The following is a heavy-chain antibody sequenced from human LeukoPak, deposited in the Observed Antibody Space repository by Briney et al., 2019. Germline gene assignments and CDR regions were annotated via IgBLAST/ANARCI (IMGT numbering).Heavy chain of an antibody. Sequence: GGSLRLSCAASGFPFRSYWMHWVRHAPGKGRVLVSRINSDGSSTSYADYLKGRFTISRDNAKNTLYLQMNSLIAEDTAVYYCARRSYGGTPDYWGQGTLVTVSS. CDR2: INSDGSST. J-gene: IGHJ4*02. CDR1: GFPFRSYW. V-gene: IGHV3-74*01. CDR3: ARRSYGGTPDY. D-gene: IGHD4-23*01.